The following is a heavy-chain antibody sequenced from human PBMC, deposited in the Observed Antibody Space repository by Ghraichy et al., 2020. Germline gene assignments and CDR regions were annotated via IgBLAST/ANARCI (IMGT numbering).Heavy chain of an antibody. CDR1: GFIFTNYY. D-gene: IGHD4-17*01. CDR3: ARGLRDDGDNAVYFDY. V-gene: IGHV3-11*01. Sequence: GGSLRLSCAASGFIFTNYYMSWVRQAPGKGLEWISYLDSSGRTIYYADSVKGRFTTSRDNAQKSLYLQMNSLRTEDTALYYCARGLRDDGDNAVYFDYWGQGPLVTVSS. CDR2: LDSSGRTI. J-gene: IGHJ4*02.